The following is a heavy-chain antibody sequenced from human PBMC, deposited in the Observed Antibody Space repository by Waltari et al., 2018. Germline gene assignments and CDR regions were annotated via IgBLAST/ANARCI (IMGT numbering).Heavy chain of an antibody. CDR1: GFTFSSYG. Sequence: SGGGVVQPGRSLRLSCAASGFTFSSYGMHWVRQAPGKGLEWVAIIWYDGSNKYYADSVKGRFTISRDNSKNTLYLQMNSLRAEDTAVYYCARDSITMVRGVKDGMDVWGQGTTVTVSS. D-gene: IGHD3-10*01. CDR2: IWYDGSNK. CDR3: ARDSITMVRGVKDGMDV. V-gene: IGHV3-33*01. J-gene: IGHJ6*02.